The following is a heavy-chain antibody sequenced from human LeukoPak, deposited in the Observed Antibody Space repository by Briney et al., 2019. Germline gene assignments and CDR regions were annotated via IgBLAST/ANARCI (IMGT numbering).Heavy chain of an antibody. Sequence: ASVKVSCKASGYTFTGFFMDWVRQAPGQGLEWMGWINPNRGGTHYAQKFQGRVAMTRDTSISTAYMELSSLTYDDTAAYFCARELNGAFDIWGQGTLVTVSS. V-gene: IGHV1-2*02. CDR1: GYTFTGFF. D-gene: IGHD2-8*01. J-gene: IGHJ3*02. CDR3: ARELNGAFDI. CDR2: INPNRGGT.